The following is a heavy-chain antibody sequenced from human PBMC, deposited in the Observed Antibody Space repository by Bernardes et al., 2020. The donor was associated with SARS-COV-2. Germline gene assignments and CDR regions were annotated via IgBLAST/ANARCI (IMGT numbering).Heavy chain of an antibody. V-gene: IGHV1-18*04. CDR1: GSDFNNYGFTSYG. CDR2: ITAYNLNT. Sequence: ASVKDSCKTSGSDFNNYGFTSYGFSWVRQAPGQGLEWMGWITAYNLNTDYAQNFRGRVTMTADTSTSTVYMELRSLRSDDTAMYYCAVNTGNFYYGVDVWGQGTTVTVSS. D-gene: IGHD3-10*01. J-gene: IGHJ6*02. CDR3: AVNTGNFYYGVDV.